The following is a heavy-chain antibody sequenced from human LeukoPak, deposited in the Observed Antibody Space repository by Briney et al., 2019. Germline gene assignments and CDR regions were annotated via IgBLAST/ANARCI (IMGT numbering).Heavy chain of an antibody. D-gene: IGHD3/OR15-3a*01. CDR1: GFTFSSYG. J-gene: IGHJ3*02. CDR2: IRYDGSNK. Sequence: GGSLRLSCAASGFTFSSYGMHWVRQAPGKGLEWVAFIRYDGSNKYYADSVKGRSTISRDNSKNTLHLQMNSLRAEDTAVYYCAKDPLSGTGYYDDAFDIWGQGTMVTVSS. V-gene: IGHV3-30*02. CDR3: AKDPLSGTGYYDDAFDI.